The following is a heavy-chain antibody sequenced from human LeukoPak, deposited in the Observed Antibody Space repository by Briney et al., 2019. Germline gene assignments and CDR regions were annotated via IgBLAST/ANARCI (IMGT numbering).Heavy chain of an antibody. CDR2: IKQDGSEK. Sequence: PGGSLRLSCAASGFRFSNHWMSWVRQAPGKGLEWVANIKQDGSEKYYVDSVKGRFTISRDNAKNSLYLQMNSLRAEDTAVYYCARVAMGYNYVSFFDYWGQGTLVTVSS. D-gene: IGHD5-24*01. J-gene: IGHJ4*02. CDR3: ARVAMGYNYVSFFDY. V-gene: IGHV3-7*01. CDR1: GFRFSNHW.